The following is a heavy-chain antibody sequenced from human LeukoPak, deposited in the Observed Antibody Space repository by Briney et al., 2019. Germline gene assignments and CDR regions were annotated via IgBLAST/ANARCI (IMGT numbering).Heavy chain of an antibody. V-gene: IGHV4-39*01. D-gene: IGHD6-13*01. Sequence: SETLSLTCTVSGASFSSSTYYWGWIRQPPGKGLEWIGSIYYGGGTYYNPSHKSRVTMSVDTSKKQFSLKLSSVTAADTAVYYCARHAGGIAAAGTRPFDYWGQGTLVTVSS. CDR3: ARHAGGIAAAGTRPFDY. J-gene: IGHJ4*02. CDR2: IYYGGGT. CDR1: GASFSSSTYY.